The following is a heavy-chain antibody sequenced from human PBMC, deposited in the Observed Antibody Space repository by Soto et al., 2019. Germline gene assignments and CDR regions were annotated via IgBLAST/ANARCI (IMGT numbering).Heavy chain of an antibody. V-gene: IGHV3-9*01. J-gene: IGHJ6*02. CDR1: GFTFDDYA. D-gene: IGHD3-10*01. CDR2: INWNSGNI. Sequence: EEQLVESGGTLVQPGRSLRLSCAASGFTFDDYAMHWVRQAPGKGLEWVSGINWNSGNIGYADSVKGRFTISRDNAKNSLYLQMDSLRGEDTALYYCAKDGFAFSYDYGLEVWGQGTSATVSS. CDR3: AKDGFAFSYDYGLEV.